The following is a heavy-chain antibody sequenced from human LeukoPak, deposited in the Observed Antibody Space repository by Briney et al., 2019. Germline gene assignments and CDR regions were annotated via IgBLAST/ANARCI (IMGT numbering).Heavy chain of an antibody. CDR2: IYHSGST. D-gene: IGHD4-17*01. Sequence: PSETLSLTCTVSGYSISSGYYWGWIRQPPGKGLEWIGSIYHSGSTYYNPSLKSRVTISVDTSKNQFSLKLSSVTAADTAVYYCARAHTVTTYNDFDYWGQGTLVTVSS. V-gene: IGHV4-38-2*02. CDR3: ARAHTVTTYNDFDY. CDR1: GYSISSGYY. J-gene: IGHJ4*02.